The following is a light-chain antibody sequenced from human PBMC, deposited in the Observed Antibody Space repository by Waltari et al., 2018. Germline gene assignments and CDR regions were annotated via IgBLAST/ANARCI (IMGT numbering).Light chain of an antibody. CDR3: QHHVRLPAT. CDR1: QNMGHN. V-gene: IGKV3-20*01. CDR2: GTP. Sequence: IVLTQSPATLSLSPGGRATPSCRASQNMGHNLAWYQQTPGQAPRLLLYGTPTRAAGIPDRFSASGSGANFSLTITRLEPEDFALYYCQHHVRLPATFGQGTKV. J-gene: IGKJ1*01.